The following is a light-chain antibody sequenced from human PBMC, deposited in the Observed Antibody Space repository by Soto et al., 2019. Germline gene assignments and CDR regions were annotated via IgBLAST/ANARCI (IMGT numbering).Light chain of an antibody. V-gene: IGLV2-23*02. CDR1: NGDVGSYDL. CDR3: CSYAGSNSLI. J-gene: IGLJ2*01. CDR2: EVN. Sequence: QSALTQPASVSRSPGQSITISCTGTNGDVGSYDLVSWYQRYPGEAPKLIIYEVNKRPSGISNRFSGSKSGNTASLTISGLQAEDEAEYDCCSYAGSNSLIFGGGTKLTVL.